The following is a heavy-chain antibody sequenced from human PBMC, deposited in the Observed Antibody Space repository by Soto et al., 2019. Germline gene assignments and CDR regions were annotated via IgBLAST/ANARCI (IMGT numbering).Heavy chain of an antibody. J-gene: IGHJ4*02. D-gene: IGHD3-16*01. V-gene: IGHV3-33*01. CDR1: GFTFSSYG. CDR2: ICYDGSNK. Sequence: QVQLVESGGGVVQPGRSLRLSCAASGFTFSSYGMHWVRQAPGKGLEWVAVICYDGSNKYYADSVKGRFTISRDNSKNTLYLQMNSLRAEDTAVYYCARDGAFDWGQGTLVTVSS. CDR3: ARDGAFD.